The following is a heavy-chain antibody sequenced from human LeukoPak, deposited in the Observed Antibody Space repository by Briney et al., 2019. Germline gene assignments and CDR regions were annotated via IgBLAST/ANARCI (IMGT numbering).Heavy chain of an antibody. V-gene: IGHV4-34*01. D-gene: IGHD4-17*01. Sequence: SETLSLTCAVYGGSFSVYYWSWIRQPPGKGLEWIGEINHSGSTNYNPSLKSRVTISVDTSKNQFSLKLSSVTAADTAVYYCASPTVTRRYFDYWGQGTLVTVSS. CDR3: ASPTVTRRYFDY. J-gene: IGHJ4*02. CDR1: GGSFSVYY. CDR2: INHSGST.